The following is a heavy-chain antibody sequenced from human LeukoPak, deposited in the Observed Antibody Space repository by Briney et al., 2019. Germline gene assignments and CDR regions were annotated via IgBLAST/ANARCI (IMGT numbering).Heavy chain of an antibody. CDR2: IYPGDSDT. J-gene: IGHJ3*02. V-gene: IGHV5-51*01. Sequence: GESLKISCKGSGYSFTSYWIGWVRQMPGKGLEWMGIIYPGDSDTRYSPSFQGQVTISADKSISTAYLQWSSLKASDTAMYYCARPMLLTTVTSGGAFDIWGQGTMVTVSS. CDR1: GYSFTSYW. D-gene: IGHD4-17*01. CDR3: ARPMLLTTVTSGGAFDI.